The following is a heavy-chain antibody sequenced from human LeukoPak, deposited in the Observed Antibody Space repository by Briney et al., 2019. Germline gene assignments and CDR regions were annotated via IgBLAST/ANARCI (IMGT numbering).Heavy chain of an antibody. J-gene: IGHJ4*02. CDR3: SRGSGWLSVY. V-gene: IGHV3-49*03. CDR2: ISGGTT. Sequence: GRSLGLSCTASGFTFGDYLMSWFRQAPGKGLEWIGFISGGTTEYAASVKGRFTISRDDSTSIAYLQMNSLTTEDTGVYYCSRGSGWLSVYWGQGTLVTVSS. D-gene: IGHD6-19*01. CDR1: GFTFGDYL.